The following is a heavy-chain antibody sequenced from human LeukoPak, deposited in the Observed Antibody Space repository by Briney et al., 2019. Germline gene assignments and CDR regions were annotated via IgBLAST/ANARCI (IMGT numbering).Heavy chain of an antibody. CDR1: GFTFSSYA. CDR3: ARSRAPYDSSGYYDY. D-gene: IGHD3-22*01. Sequence: GRSLRLSCAASGFTFSSYAMHWVRQAPGKGLEWVAVISYDGSNKYYADSVKGRFTISRDNSKNTLYLQMNSLRAEDTAVYYCARSRAPYDSSGYYDYWGRGTLVTVSS. J-gene: IGHJ4*02. CDR2: ISYDGSNK. V-gene: IGHV3-30-3*01.